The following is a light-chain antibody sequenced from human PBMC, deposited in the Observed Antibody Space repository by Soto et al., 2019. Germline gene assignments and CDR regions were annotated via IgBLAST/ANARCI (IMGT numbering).Light chain of an antibody. CDR2: GAS. CDR1: QSVSSNY. Sequence: EIVFTQSPGTLSLSPGERATLSCRASQSVSSNYLAWYQQKPGQAPRLLVYGASIRDTGIPDRFSGSGSGTDLTLTISRVEPEDFAVYYCQHYGSSPFTFGPGTKVDIK. V-gene: IGKV3-20*01. J-gene: IGKJ3*01. CDR3: QHYGSSPFT.